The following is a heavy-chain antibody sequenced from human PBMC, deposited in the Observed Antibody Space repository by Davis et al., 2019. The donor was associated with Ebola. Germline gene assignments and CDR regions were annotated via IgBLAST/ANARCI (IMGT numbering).Heavy chain of an antibody. D-gene: IGHD4-11*01. CDR3: ARGHNYAHEY. V-gene: IGHV1-2*06. J-gene: IGHJ4*02. CDR2: VILKSGAT. CDR1: GYSFTSHD. Sequence: ASVKVSRKASGYSFTSHDINWVRQAPGQGLEWLGRVILKSGATNYAQKFQGRVTMTRDTSISTVYMELSSLRYDDTADYYCARGHNYAHEYWGQGTLVTVSS.